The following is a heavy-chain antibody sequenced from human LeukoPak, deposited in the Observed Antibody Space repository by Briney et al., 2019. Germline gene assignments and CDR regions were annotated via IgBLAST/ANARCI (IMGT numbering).Heavy chain of an antibody. V-gene: IGHV1-2*02. CDR2: INPNSGGT. CDR1: GYTFTGYY. D-gene: IGHD3-10*01. J-gene: IGHJ4*02. CDR3: ARDLARGRFDY. Sequence: ASVKVSCKASGYTFTGYYMHWVRQAPGQGLAWMGWINPNSGGTNYAQKFQGRVTVTRDTSISTAYMELSRLRSDDTAVYYCARDLARGRFDYWGQGTLVTVSS.